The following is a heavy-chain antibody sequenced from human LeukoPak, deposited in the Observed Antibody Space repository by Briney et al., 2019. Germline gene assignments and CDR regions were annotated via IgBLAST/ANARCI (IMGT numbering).Heavy chain of an antibody. CDR3: VRDDSTGWKNWFDP. J-gene: IGHJ5*02. D-gene: IGHD3-22*01. CDR1: GFTFSRYW. Sequence: PGGSLRLSCAASGFTFSRYWMHWVRQAPGKGLVWVSRINSDGSSTSYVDSAKGRFTISRDNAKNTLYLQMNSLRVDDTAVYYCVRDDSTGWKNWFDPWGQGTLVTVSS. V-gene: IGHV3-74*01. CDR2: INSDGSST.